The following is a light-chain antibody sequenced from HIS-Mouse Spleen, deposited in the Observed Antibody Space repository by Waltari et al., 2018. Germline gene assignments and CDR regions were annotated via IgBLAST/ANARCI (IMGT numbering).Light chain of an antibody. J-gene: IGLJ2*01. CDR1: ALPKKY. CDR2: EDS. Sequence: SYELTQPPSVSVSPGQTARITCSGDALPKKYAYWYQQKSGQAPVLVIYEDSKRPSGIPERFSGSSSGKMATLTNSGAQVEDEAHYYCYSTDSSGNHRVFGGGTKLTVL. V-gene: IGLV3-10*01. CDR3: YSTDSSGNHRV.